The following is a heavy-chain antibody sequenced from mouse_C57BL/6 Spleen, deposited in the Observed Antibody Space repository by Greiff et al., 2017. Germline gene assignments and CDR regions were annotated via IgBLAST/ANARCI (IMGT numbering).Heavy chain of an antibody. D-gene: IGHD2-4*01. CDR2: INYDGSST. CDR1: GFTFSDYY. V-gene: IGHV5-16*01. J-gene: IGHJ1*03. Sequence: EVQRVESEGGLVQPGSSMKLSCTASGFTFSDYYMAWVRQVPEKGLEWVANINYDGSSTYYLDSLKSRFIISRDNAKNILYLQMSSLKSEDTATYYWERGYYEYDEGYFDVWGTGTTVTVSA. CDR3: ERGYYEYDEGYFDV.